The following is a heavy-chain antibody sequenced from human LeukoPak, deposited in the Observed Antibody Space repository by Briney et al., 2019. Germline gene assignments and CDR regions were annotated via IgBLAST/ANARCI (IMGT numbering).Heavy chain of an antibody. CDR1: GYTFTSYY. CDR2: INPSGGST. Sequence: GASVKVSCKASGYTFTSYYMHWVRQAPGQGLEWMGIINPSGGSTSYAQKFQGRVTISLDMSKNQFSLKLSSVTAADTAVYYCARRRLPMIGRFSMVRGMVFDYWGQGTLVTVSS. CDR3: ARRRLPMIGRFSMVRGMVFDY. D-gene: IGHD3-10*01. V-gene: IGHV1-46*01. J-gene: IGHJ4*02.